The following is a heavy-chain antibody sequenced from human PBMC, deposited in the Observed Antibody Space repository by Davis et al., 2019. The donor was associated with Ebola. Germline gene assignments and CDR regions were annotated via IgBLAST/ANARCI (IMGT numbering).Heavy chain of an antibody. J-gene: IGHJ5*02. CDR3: ARDVRAVAPHWFDP. CDR2: IYTSGST. D-gene: IGHD6-19*01. Sequence: PSETLSLTCTVSGGSISSYYWSWIRQPAGKGLEWIGRIYTSGSTNYNPSLKSRVTMSVDTSKNQFSLKLSSVTAADTAVYYCARDVRAVAPHWFDPWGQGTLVTVSS. CDR1: GGSISSYY. V-gene: IGHV4-4*07.